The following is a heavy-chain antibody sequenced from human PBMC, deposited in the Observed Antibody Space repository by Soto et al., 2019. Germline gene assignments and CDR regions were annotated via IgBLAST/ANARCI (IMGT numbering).Heavy chain of an antibody. CDR3: TRLISAAQDY. J-gene: IGHJ4*02. CDR1: GFVFKDSS. CDR2: IRDRAYSYAT. D-gene: IGHD3-10*01. Sequence: VLLVESGGGLVQPGGSLKLSCAASGFVFKDSSIHWVRQASGKGLEGVGRIRDRAYSYATAYAASVKGRFTISRDDSSNTAYLQMNSLKTEDTAIYYCTRLISAAQDYWGQGTLVTVSS. V-gene: IGHV3-73*01.